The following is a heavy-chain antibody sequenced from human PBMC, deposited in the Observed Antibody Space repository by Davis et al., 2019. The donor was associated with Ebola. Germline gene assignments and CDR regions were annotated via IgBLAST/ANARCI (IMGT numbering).Heavy chain of an antibody. D-gene: IGHD6-13*01. J-gene: IGHJ4*02. V-gene: IGHV3-23*01. CDR3: VREVAAGDY. CDR2: ISGSGDSA. CDR1: GFTFSSYG. Sequence: GGSLRLSCVVSGFTFSSYGMSWVRQAPAKGLEYVSSISGSGDSAHYTDSVKGRFTISRDSAKKSLFLQMNSLRVEDTAVYYCVREVAAGDYWGQGTLVTVSS.